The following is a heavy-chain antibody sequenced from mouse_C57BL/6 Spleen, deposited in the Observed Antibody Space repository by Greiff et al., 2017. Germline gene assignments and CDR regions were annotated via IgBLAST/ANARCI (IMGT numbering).Heavy chain of an antibody. Sequence: QVLLQQSGAELMKPGASVMLSCKATGYTFTGSWIEWVKQRPGHCLELIGEILPGCGSTNYNEKFKGKATFTADTSSNTAYMQLSSLTTEDSAIYYCARALGSSGYPFAYWGQGTLVTVSA. J-gene: IGHJ3*01. D-gene: IGHD3-2*02. V-gene: IGHV1-9*01. CDR2: ILPGCGST. CDR1: GYTFTGSW. CDR3: ARALGSSGYPFAY.